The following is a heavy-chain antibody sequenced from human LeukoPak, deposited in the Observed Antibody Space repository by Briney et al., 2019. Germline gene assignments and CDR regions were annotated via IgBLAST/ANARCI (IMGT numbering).Heavy chain of an antibody. CDR3: ARLFEWQWLPQGYFDY. Sequence: PLETLSLTCTVSSGSISSSSYYWGWIRQPPGKGLEWIGSIYYSGSTYYNPSLKSRVTISVDTSKNQFSLKLSSVTAADTAVYYCARLFEWQWLPQGYFDYWGQGTLVTVSS. CDR1: SGSISSSSYY. J-gene: IGHJ4*02. CDR2: IYYSGST. V-gene: IGHV4-39*01. D-gene: IGHD6-19*01.